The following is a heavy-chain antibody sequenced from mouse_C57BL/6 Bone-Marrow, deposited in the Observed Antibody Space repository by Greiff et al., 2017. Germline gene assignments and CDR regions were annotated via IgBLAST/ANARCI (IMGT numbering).Heavy chain of an antibody. D-gene: IGHD1-1*01. J-gene: IGHJ3*01. CDR2: IYPGDGDT. CDR3: ARPQICYYGSSSFAY. V-gene: IGHV1-82*01. Sequence: QVQLQQSGPELVKPGASVKISCKASGYAFSSSWMNWVKQRPGKGLEWIGRIYPGDGDTNYNGKFKGKATLTADKSTSTAYMQLSSLTSEDSAVYFGARPQICYYGSSSFAYWGRGTLVTVSA. CDR1: GYAFSSSW.